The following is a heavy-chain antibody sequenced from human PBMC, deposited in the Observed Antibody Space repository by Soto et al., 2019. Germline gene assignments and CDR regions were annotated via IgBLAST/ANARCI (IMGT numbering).Heavy chain of an antibody. Sequence: QVQLVQSGAELKKPGASVKVSCKASGYTFSNYDMNWVRQATGQGPEWIGWVNPNNGDTGYAQKFQGRVTLTTDISTTTAYMEQTSLRSEDTAIYYCANVSRKGSAIDFDYWGQGTLITVSS. V-gene: IGHV1-8*01. CDR1: GYTFSNYD. J-gene: IGHJ4*02. CDR2: VNPNNGDT. D-gene: IGHD3-10*01. CDR3: ANVSRKGSAIDFDY.